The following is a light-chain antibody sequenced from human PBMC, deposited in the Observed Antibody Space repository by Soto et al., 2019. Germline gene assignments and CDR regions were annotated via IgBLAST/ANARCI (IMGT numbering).Light chain of an antibody. Sequence: DIQMTQSPSSLSASVGDRVTMTCQASHDISTYLNWYQQKSGEPPKLLIYDASNLETGVPSRFSGSGSGTGLTLTIISLQPEDIATYYCQQYSDLRVFTFGQGTKVEMK. J-gene: IGKJ2*01. CDR1: HDISTY. CDR3: QQYSDLRVFT. CDR2: DAS. V-gene: IGKV1-33*01.